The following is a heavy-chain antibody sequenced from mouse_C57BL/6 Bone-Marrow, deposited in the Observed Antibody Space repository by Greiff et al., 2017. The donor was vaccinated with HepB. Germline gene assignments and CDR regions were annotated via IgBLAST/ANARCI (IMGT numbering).Heavy chain of an antibody. CDR1: GFTFSDYY. CDR2: ISDGGSYT. J-gene: IGHJ2*01. CDR3: ARDRGNGRGFDY. Sequence: EVQRVESGGGLVKPGGSLKLSCAASGFTFSDYYMYWVRQTPEKRLEWVATISDGGSYTYYPDSVKGRFPISRDNAKNNLYLQMSRLKSEDTAMYYCARDRGNGRGFDYWGQGTTLTVSS. V-gene: IGHV5-4*02. D-gene: IGHD1-1*01.